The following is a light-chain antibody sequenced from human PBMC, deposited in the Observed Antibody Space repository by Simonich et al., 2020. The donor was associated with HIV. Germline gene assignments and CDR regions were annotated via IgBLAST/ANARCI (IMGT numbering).Light chain of an antibody. J-gene: IGKJ4*01. Sequence: IVMTQSPDSLAVSLGERATINCKSIQSVLSSSNNRNYLSWYQQKPGQPPKLLIYWASTRESGVPYRFSGRGSGTDFILTISSLQAEDVAVYYCQQYYSSPLTFGGGTKVEIK. CDR3: QQYYSSPLT. CDR2: WAS. CDR1: QSVLSSSNNRNY. V-gene: IGKV4-1*01.